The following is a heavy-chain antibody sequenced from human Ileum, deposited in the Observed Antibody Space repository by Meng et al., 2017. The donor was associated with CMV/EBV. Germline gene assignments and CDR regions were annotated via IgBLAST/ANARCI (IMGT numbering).Heavy chain of an antibody. CDR1: GFTFSRYA. V-gene: IGHV3-23*01. CDR2: ISGSGVST. J-gene: IGHJ4*02. CDR3: AKDTYNSGRYFDY. Sequence: AASGFTFSRYAMSWVRQAPGKGLEWVSSISGSGVSTYYADSVKGRFTISRDNSKNTLYLQMNSLRAEDTAVYSCAKDTYNSGRYFDYWGQGTLVTVSS. D-gene: IGHD6-25*01.